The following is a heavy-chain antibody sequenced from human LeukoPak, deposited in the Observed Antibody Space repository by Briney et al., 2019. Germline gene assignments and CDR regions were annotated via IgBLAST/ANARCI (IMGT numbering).Heavy chain of an antibody. V-gene: IGHV4-31*03. J-gene: IGHJ4*02. CDR3: ARVPIIRGVIED. D-gene: IGHD3-10*01. Sequence: SGTLSLTCTVSGDSINSLDLWSWVRQHPGKGLEWIGYIYYSGSTYYSPSLRSRVTVSADTSKNQFSLKLTSVTAADTAVFYCARVPIIRGVIEDWGQGTLVSVSS. CDR2: IYYSGST. CDR1: GDSINSLDL.